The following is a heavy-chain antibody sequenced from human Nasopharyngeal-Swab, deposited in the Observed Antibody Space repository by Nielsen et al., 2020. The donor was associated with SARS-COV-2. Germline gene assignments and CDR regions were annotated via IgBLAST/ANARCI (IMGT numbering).Heavy chain of an antibody. Sequence: ASVKVSCKDSGYTFTGYYMHWVRQAPGQGLERMGWINPNSGGTNYAQKFQGWVTMTRDTSISTAYMELSRLRSDDTAVYYCARDLVADYALTVRGNYYYGMDVWGQGTTVTVSS. CDR3: ARDLVADYALTVRGNYYYGMDV. D-gene: IGHD4/OR15-4a*01. J-gene: IGHJ6*02. V-gene: IGHV1-2*04. CDR2: INPNSGGT. CDR1: GYTFTGYY.